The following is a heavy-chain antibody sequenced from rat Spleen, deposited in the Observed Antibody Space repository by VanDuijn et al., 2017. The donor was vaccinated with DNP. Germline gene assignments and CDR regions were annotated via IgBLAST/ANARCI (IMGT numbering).Heavy chain of an antibody. V-gene: IGHV5-22*01. CDR2: ISYDGGSI. J-gene: IGHJ2*01. CDR1: GFTFSNYY. D-gene: IGHD1-10*01. CDR3: ARHNNYYFDH. Sequence: EVQLVESGGGLVQPGRSMKLSCAASGFTFSNYYMAWVRQAPTKGLEWVAYISYDGGSIYYGDSVKGRFTISRDNAKSTLYLQMNSLRSEDMATYYCARHNNYYFDHWGQGVMVTVSS.